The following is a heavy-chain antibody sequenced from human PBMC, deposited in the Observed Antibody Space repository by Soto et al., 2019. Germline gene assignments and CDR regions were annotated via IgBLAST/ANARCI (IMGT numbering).Heavy chain of an antibody. CDR1: GGSISSSSYY. J-gene: IGHJ4*02. V-gene: IGHV4-39*01. CDR2: IYYSGST. CDR3: ARGGYRYGALFDY. Sequence: QLQLQESGPGLVKPSETLSLTCTVSGGSISSSSYYWGWIRQPPGKGLEWIESIYYSGSTYYNPSLKSRVTRAVDTSKNQFSLKLSSVTAADTEVYYCARGGYRYGALFDYGGQGTLVNVSS. D-gene: IGHD5-18*01.